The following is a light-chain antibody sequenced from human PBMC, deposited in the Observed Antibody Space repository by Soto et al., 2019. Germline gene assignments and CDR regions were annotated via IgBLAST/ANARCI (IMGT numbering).Light chain of an antibody. J-gene: IGKJ2*01. CDR3: QQYNSYSYT. CDR1: QSISSW. Sequence: DIQMTQSPSTLSASVGDRVTITCRASQSISSWMAWYQQKPGKAPKLLIYDASSLESGVPSRFSGNGSGTEFTLTISGLQPDDFATYYCQQYNSYSYTFGKGTRLEIK. V-gene: IGKV1-5*01. CDR2: DAS.